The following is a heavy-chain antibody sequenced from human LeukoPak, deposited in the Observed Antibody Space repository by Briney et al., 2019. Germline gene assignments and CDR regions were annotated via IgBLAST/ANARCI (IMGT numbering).Heavy chain of an antibody. CDR2: ISSSSSTI. CDR3: AREDHSNYNY. D-gene: IGHD4-11*01. V-gene: IGHV3-48*04. Sequence: GGSLRLSCEASGFNFSRYSLNWVRKAPGKGLEWLSYISSSSSTIYYADSMKGRFTISRDNAKNSLYLQMNSLRAEDTAVYYCAREDHSNYNYWGQGTLVTVSS. J-gene: IGHJ4*02. CDR1: GFNFSRYS.